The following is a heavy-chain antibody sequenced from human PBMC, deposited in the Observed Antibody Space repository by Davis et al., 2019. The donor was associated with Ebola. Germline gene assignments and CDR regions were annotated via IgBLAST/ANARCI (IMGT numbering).Heavy chain of an antibody. CDR2: ISSSSSTI. D-gene: IGHD6-6*01. CDR3: SRDLKQRPPSYYDGMDV. Sequence: GESLKISCAASGFTFSSYSMNWVRQAPGKGLEWVSYISSSSSTINYADSVKGRFTISRDNAKNSLYLQMDSLKIEDTAVYYCSRDLKQRPPSYYDGMDVWGQGTSVTVSS. J-gene: IGHJ6*02. V-gene: IGHV3-48*01. CDR1: GFTFSSYS.